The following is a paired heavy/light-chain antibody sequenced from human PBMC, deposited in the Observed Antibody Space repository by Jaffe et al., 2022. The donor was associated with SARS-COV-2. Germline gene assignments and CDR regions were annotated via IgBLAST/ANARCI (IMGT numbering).Heavy chain of an antibody. D-gene: IGHD3-10*01. CDR1: GGSISSGSYY. CDR3: ASEAMVRGVMGWYSYGRTPHYFDY. V-gene: IGHV4-61*02. CDR2: IYTSGST. Sequence: QVQLQESGPGLVKPSQTLSLTCTVSGGSISSGSYYWSWIRQPAGKGLEWIGRIYTSGSTNYNPSLKSRVTISVDTSKNQFSLKLSSVTAADTAVYYCASEAMVRGVMGWYSYGRTPHYFDYWGQGTLVTVSS. J-gene: IGHJ4*02.
Light chain of an antibody. Sequence: DIQMTQSPSSLSASVGDRVTITCQASQDISNYLNWYQQKPGKAPKLLIYDASNLETGVPSRFSGSGSGTDFTFTISSLQPEDIATYYCQQYDNLPLITFGQGTRLEIK. J-gene: IGKJ5*01. V-gene: IGKV1-33*01. CDR3: QQYDNLPLIT. CDR1: QDISNY. CDR2: DAS.